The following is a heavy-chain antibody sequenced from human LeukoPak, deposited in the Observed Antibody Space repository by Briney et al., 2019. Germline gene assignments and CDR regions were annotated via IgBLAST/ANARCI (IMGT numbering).Heavy chain of an antibody. Sequence: GGSLRLSCAASGFTFSSYAMSWVRQAPGKGLEWVSAISGSGGSTYYADSVKGRFTISRDNSKNTLYLQTNSLRAEDTAVYYCARHRYYDSSGYPKYYYYGMDVWGQGTTVTVSS. J-gene: IGHJ6*02. CDR3: ARHRYYDSSGYPKYYYYGMDV. D-gene: IGHD3-22*01. CDR1: GFTFSSYA. CDR2: ISGSGGST. V-gene: IGHV3-23*01.